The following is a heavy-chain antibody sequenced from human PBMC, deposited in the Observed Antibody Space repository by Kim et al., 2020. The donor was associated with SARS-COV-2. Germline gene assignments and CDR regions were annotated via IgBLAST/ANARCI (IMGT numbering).Heavy chain of an antibody. CDR2: IYTSGST. Sequence: SETLSLICTVSGGSISSYYWSWIRQPAGKGLEWIGRIYTSGSTNYNPSLKSRVTMSVDTSKNQFSLKLSSVTAADTAVYYCARDHIVVVPAAWRTNYYYYGKDVWGQGDTVSVSS. CDR1: GGSISSYY. CDR3: ARDHIVVVPAAWRTNYYYYGKDV. D-gene: IGHD2-2*01. V-gene: IGHV4-4*07. J-gene: IGHJ6*02.